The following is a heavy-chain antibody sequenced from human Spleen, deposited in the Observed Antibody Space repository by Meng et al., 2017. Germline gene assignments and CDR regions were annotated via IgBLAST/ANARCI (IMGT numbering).Heavy chain of an antibody. D-gene: IGHD3-10*01. J-gene: IGHJ4*02. CDR3: ARARGASRHFDY. Sequence: GPLHLGGAGLLKPSEPLSLTCAVYGGSFSGYYWNWIRQPPGKGLELIGEISHGGSTNYNPSLKSRVTMSVDTSKKQFSLKLSSVTAADTAVYFCARARGASRHFDYWGQGTLVTVSS. V-gene: IGHV4-34*01. CDR1: GGSFSGYY. CDR2: ISHGGST.